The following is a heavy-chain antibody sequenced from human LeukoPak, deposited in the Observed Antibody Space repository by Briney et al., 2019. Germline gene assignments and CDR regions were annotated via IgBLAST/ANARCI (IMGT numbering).Heavy chain of an antibody. V-gene: IGHV1-18*01. Sequence: GASVKVSCKASGYTFTSYGISWVRQAPGQGLEWMGWISAYNGNTNYAQKLQGRVTMTTDTSTSTAYMELSSLRSEDTAVYYCAAGPYIYYDSSGVDYWGQGTLVTVSS. D-gene: IGHD3-22*01. CDR2: ISAYNGNT. CDR3: AAGPYIYYDSSGVDY. J-gene: IGHJ4*02. CDR1: GYTFTSYG.